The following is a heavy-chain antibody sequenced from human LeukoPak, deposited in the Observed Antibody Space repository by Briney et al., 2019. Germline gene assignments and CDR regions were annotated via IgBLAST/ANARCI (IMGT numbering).Heavy chain of an antibody. CDR3: ARDRGSGTDPDFWSTYYPSDFDY. V-gene: IGHV3-11*01. J-gene: IGHJ4*02. CDR2: IGNGGTTI. D-gene: IGHD3-3*01. Sequence: GGSLRLSCAASGFTFTDYFMTWIRQAPGKGLELVSYIGNGGTTIYYADSVKGRFTISRDNAKNSLYLQMNSLRAEDTAVYYCARDRGSGTDPDFWSTYYPSDFDYWGQGTLVTVSS. CDR1: GFTFTDYF.